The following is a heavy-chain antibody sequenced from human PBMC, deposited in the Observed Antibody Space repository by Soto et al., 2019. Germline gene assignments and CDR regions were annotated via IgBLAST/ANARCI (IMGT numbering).Heavy chain of an antibody. CDR2: ISGSGGST. J-gene: IGHJ4*02. V-gene: IGHV3-23*01. Sequence: EMQLLESGGGLVQPGGSLRLSCAASGFTFSSFAMSWVRQAPWKGLDWVSAISGSGGSTYSADSVKGRFTISRDNSKNTLYLQMSSLRAEDTAVYYCARGISAGKGSPPDFWGQGSLVTVSS. D-gene: IGHD6-13*01. CDR1: GFTFSSFA. CDR3: ARGISAGKGSPPDF.